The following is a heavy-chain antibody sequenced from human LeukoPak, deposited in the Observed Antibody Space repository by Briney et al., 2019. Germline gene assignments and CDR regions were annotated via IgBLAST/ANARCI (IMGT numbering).Heavy chain of an antibody. V-gene: IGHV1-8*02. D-gene: IGHD3-3*01. Sequence: ASVKVSSKASGYTFTSYDINWVRQATGQGLEWMGWMNPNSGNTGYAQKFQGRVTMTRNTSISTAYMELSSLRSEDTAVYYCARDYYDFWSGYYYYYYYMDVWGKGTTVTVSS. CDR3: ARDYYDFWSGYYYYYYYMDV. J-gene: IGHJ6*03. CDR1: GYTFTSYD. CDR2: MNPNSGNT.